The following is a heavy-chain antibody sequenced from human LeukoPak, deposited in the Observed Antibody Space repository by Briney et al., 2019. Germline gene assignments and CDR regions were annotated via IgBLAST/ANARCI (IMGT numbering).Heavy chain of an antibody. CDR1: GFTFSTYG. Sequence: GGSLRLSCAASGFTFSTYGMSWVRQAPGKGLEWVSAVGSDGINTAYADSVKGRFTISRDNSKNTLYLQLSSLRAEDTAVYYCAKGLAAGSQYFDYWGQGTLVTVSS. CDR2: VGSDGINT. V-gene: IGHV3-23*01. D-gene: IGHD6-25*01. J-gene: IGHJ4*02. CDR3: AKGLAAGSQYFDY.